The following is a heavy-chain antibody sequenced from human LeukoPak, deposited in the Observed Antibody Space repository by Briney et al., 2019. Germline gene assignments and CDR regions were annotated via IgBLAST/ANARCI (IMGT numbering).Heavy chain of an antibody. CDR3: ARDNDDISDYYYYMDV. D-gene: IGHD3-9*01. V-gene: IGHV3-48*03. J-gene: IGHJ6*03. Sequence: GGTLRLSCAASGFTFSSYEMNWVGQTPGKGLEWGSYISSSGSTIYYADSVKGRFTISRDNAKNSLYLQMNSLRAEDTAVYYCARDNDDISDYYYYMDVWGKGTTVTVSS. CDR2: ISSSGSTI. CDR1: GFTFSSYE.